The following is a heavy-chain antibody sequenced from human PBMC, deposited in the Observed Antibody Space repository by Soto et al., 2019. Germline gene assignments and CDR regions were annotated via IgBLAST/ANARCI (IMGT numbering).Heavy chain of an antibody. Sequence: GASVKVSCKASGGTFSSYAISWVRQAPGQGLEWMGGIIPIFGTANYAQKFQGRVTITADESTSTAYMELSSLRSEDTAVYYCARGGQAGTIPRGHYFDYWGQGTLVTVSS. V-gene: IGHV1-69*13. CDR2: IIPIFGTA. CDR3: ARGGQAGTIPRGHYFDY. CDR1: GGTFSSYA. D-gene: IGHD1-1*01. J-gene: IGHJ4*02.